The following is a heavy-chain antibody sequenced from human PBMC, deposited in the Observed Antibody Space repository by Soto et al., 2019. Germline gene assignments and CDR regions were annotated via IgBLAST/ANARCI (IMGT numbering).Heavy chain of an antibody. CDR3: AHSPTRMGDTGYNFSYCFED. Sequence: QSGPTLVNPTQTLTLTCTFSGFSLSTSGEAVAWIRQPPGKALEWLALIYWDDDKRYSPSLKKRLTITKDTSKNQVILTMTMLDPVDTGTYYCAHSPTRMGDTGYNFSYCFEDWGQGTQVTVSS. J-gene: IGHJ4*02. V-gene: IGHV2-5*02. CDR2: IYWDDDK. D-gene: IGHD1-1*01. CDR1: GFSLSTSGEA.